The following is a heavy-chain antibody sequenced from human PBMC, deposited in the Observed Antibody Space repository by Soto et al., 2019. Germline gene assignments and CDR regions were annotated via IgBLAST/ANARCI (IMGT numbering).Heavy chain of an antibody. CDR2: ISGSGGST. CDR3: ARGGRSYDFWSGSLGWFDP. Sequence: GGSLRLSCAASGFTFSSYAMSWVRQAPGKGLEWVSAISGSGGSTYYADSVKGRLTISRDNSKNTLYLQMNSLRAEDTAVYYCARGGRSYDFWSGSLGWFDPWGQGTLVTSPQ. V-gene: IGHV3-23*01. CDR1: GFTFSSYA. D-gene: IGHD3-3*01. J-gene: IGHJ5*02.